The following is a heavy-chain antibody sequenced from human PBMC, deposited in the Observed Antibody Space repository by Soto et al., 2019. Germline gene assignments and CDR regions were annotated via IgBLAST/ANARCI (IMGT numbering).Heavy chain of an antibody. D-gene: IGHD6-6*01. CDR1: GYSFTSYW. CDR3: ARQWQLDGYYYGMDV. Sequence: GESLKISCKGSGYSFTSYWIGWVRQMPGKGLEWMGIIYPGDSDTRYSPSFQGQVTISADKSISTAYLQWSSLKASDTAMYYCARQWQLDGYYYGMDVWGQGTKVTVSS. J-gene: IGHJ6*02. CDR2: IYPGDSDT. V-gene: IGHV5-51*01.